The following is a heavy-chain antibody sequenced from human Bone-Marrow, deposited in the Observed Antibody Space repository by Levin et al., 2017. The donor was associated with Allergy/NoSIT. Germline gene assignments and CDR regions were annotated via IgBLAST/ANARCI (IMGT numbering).Heavy chain of an antibody. Sequence: GGSLRLSCAASGFPFTNAWMIWVRQAPGKGLEWVGRIKSNRDGGTTGYAAPVQGRFTISRDDSKNTLYLQMNSLKTEDTAIYFCTTTKGEGAAYWGQGTLVTVSS. J-gene: IGHJ4*02. V-gene: IGHV3-15*07. CDR2: IKSNRDGGTT. D-gene: IGHD3-16*01. CDR1: GFPFTNAW. CDR3: TTTKGEGAAY.